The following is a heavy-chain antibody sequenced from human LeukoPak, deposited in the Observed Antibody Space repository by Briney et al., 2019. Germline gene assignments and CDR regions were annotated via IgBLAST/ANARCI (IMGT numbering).Heavy chain of an antibody. D-gene: IGHD1-26*01. J-gene: IGHJ2*01. CDR3: ARHGGGSGSYYDL. CDR2: IDPSDSYT. Sequence: GESLKISCHDSGYRFTNSWISWVRQMPGKSLEWMGRIDPSDSYTNYSPSFQGHVTISADKSISTAYLQWSSLKASDTAMYYCARHGGGSGSYYDLWGRGTLVTVSS. V-gene: IGHV5-10-1*01. CDR1: GYRFTNSW.